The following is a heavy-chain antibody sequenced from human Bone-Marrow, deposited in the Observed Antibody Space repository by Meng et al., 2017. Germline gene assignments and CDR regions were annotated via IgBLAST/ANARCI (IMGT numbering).Heavy chain of an antibody. CDR1: GGSISSGNNY. CDR2: IYYSGST. CDR3: ASLYGDSSVWYLDL. V-gene: IGHV4-31*03. D-gene: IGHD4-17*01. Sequence: VQLQESGPGLVNPSQPLSLTCTVSGGSISSGNNYWSWIRQHPGKGLEYIGYIYYSGSTYYNTSLKSRVIISVDTSKNQFSLRLNSVTAADTAVYYCASLYGDSSVWYLDLWGRGTLVTVSS. J-gene: IGHJ2*01.